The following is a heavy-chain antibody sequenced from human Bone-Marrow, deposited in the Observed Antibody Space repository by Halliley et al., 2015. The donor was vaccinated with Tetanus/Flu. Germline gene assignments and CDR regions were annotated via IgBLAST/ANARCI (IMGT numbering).Heavy chain of an antibody. CDR3: ARPVHSGTYPFAH. D-gene: IGHD3-10*01. J-gene: IGHJ4*02. Sequence: WVGILYPGGGDTRYRPSFQGQVTISADKSLPPAYPQWSSLKASDTAIYYCARPVHSGTYPFAHWGQGTLVTVSS. CDR2: LYPGGGDT. V-gene: IGHV5-51*01.